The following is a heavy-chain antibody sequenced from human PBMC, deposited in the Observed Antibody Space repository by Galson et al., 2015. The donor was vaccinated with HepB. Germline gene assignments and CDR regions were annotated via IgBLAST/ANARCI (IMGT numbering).Heavy chain of an antibody. Sequence: SLRLSCAAPTFTFSDDNMNWVRQAPGKGLEWVSSISSSGSYIKYADSVKGRFTISRDNVKNSLFLQMNSLRAEDTALYYCAREQYDNALGYHGLDVWGQGTTVIVSS. V-gene: IGHV3-21*01. CDR1: TFTFSDDN. CDR3: AREQYDNALGYHGLDV. D-gene: IGHD3-22*01. J-gene: IGHJ6*02. CDR2: ISSSGSYI.